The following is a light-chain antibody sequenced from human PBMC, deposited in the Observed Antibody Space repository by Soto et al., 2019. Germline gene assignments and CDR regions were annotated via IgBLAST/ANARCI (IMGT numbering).Light chain of an antibody. Sequence: EIVLTQSPGTLSLSPGERATLSCRASQSISSNYLAWYQQTPGQAPRLLIYDASSRAAGIPDRFSGSGSGTDFTLTISRLEPEDFGVYYCQQYGGSPRTFGQGTKVEFK. J-gene: IGKJ1*01. V-gene: IGKV3-20*01. CDR1: QSISSNY. CDR3: QQYGGSPRT. CDR2: DAS.